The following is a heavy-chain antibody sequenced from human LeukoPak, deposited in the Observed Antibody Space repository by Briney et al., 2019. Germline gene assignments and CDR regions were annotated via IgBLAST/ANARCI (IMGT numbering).Heavy chain of an antibody. Sequence: PSETLSLTCTVSGGSISSSSYYWGWIRQPPGKGLEWIGSIYYGGSTYYNPSLKSRVTISVDTSKNQFSLKLSSVTAADTAVYYCARSPLTGNYGDWFDPWGQGTLVIVSS. CDR3: ARSPLTGNYGDWFDP. CDR1: GGSISSSSYY. J-gene: IGHJ5*02. D-gene: IGHD3-9*01. V-gene: IGHV4-39*01. CDR2: IYYGGST.